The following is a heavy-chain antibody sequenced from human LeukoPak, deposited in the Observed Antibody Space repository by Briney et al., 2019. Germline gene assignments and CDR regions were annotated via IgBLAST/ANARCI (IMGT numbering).Heavy chain of an antibody. V-gene: IGHV3-21*01. CDR2: ISSSSSYI. CDR3: ARGQQSTGSQKNYYMDV. CDR1: GFTFSSYS. D-gene: IGHD1-1*01. Sequence: GGSLRLSCAASGFTFSSYSMNWVRQAPGKGLEWVSSISSSSSYIYYADSVKGRFTISRDNAKNSLYLQMNSLRAEDTAVYYCARGQQSTGSQKNYYMDVWGKGTTVTVSS. J-gene: IGHJ6*03.